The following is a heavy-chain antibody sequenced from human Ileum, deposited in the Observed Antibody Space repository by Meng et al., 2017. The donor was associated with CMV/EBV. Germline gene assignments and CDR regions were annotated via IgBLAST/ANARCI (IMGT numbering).Heavy chain of an antibody. CDR1: NGSFNIYY. D-gene: IGHD1-7*01. CDR3: ARAHVIPNGNYMFDY. CDR2: ISSSGDT. Sequence: QVHLQESGPGLVKPSETLSLTCSVSNGSFNIYYWIWLRQSPGKGLEFIAYISSSGDTNYNPPLRSRVAISIDTTKEHFSLRLTSVTAADTAVYYCARAHVIPNGNYMFDYWGQGALVTVSS. J-gene: IGHJ4*02. V-gene: IGHV4-4*08.